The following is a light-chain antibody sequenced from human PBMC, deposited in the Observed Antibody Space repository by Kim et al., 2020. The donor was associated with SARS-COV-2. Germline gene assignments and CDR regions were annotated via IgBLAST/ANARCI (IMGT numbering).Light chain of an antibody. Sequence: LSPGEIATLSGRASRYVKNALAWFQQRPGQPPRLLIYDASARATGIPVRFSGNGFDTEFTLTISSLEPEDFAVYYCQQRYNWPWTFGHGTKVDIK. J-gene: IGKJ1*01. CDR3: QQRYNWPWT. V-gene: IGKV3-11*01. CDR2: DAS. CDR1: RYVKNA.